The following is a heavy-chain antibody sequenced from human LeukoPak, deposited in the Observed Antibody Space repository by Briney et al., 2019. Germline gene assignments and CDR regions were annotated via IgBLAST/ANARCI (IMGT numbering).Heavy chain of an antibody. CDR2: ISGSGATT. Sequence: GGSLRLSCAASGFIFSSYAMSWVRQAPGKGLEWVSAISGSGATTYYADSVKGRFTISRDNSKNTLYLQMNSLRAEDTAVYSCAKGGVAAAGPPLYYYYHMDVWGKGTTVTVSS. CDR1: GFIFSSYA. D-gene: IGHD6-13*01. J-gene: IGHJ6*03. V-gene: IGHV3-23*01. CDR3: AKGGVAAAGPPLYYYYHMDV.